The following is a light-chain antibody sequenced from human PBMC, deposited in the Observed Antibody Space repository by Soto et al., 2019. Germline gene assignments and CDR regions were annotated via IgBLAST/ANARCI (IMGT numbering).Light chain of an antibody. Sequence: DIQMTQSPSTLSAYVGDRVTITCRASQSITNWVAWYQQKPGKAPKLLIYYASNLESGVQSRFSGGGSGTDFTLTVSSLQPDDFATYYCQQYNNYSPTFGQGTKVEV. CDR2: YAS. CDR3: QQYNNYSPT. V-gene: IGKV1-5*01. CDR1: QSITNW. J-gene: IGKJ1*01.